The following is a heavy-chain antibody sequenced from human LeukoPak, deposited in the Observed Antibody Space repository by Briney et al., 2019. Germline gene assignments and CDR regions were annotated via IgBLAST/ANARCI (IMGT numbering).Heavy chain of an antibody. CDR1: GFTFSDYY. J-gene: IGHJ3*02. CDR3: NWQGKSDVFDI. D-gene: IGHD1-1*01. CDR2: ISRSGSSVITT. Sequence: GGSLRLSCAAPGFTFSDYYVTWIRQAPGKGLEWVSYISRSGSSVITTHYADSVKGRFTISRDNAKNSLYLQMNSLRAEDTAVYYCNWQGKSDVFDIWGQGTMVTVSS. V-gene: IGHV3-11*04.